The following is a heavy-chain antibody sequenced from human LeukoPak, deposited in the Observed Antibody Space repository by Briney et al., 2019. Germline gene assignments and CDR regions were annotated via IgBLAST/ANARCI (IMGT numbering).Heavy chain of an antibody. D-gene: IGHD1-1*01. Sequence: GRSLRLCCVATGFYLSGHWLRWVRQGPGKGLGWVSWVTSDGSDTRYAGSVKGRFTISQVNAQDVLSLEMRSLRVQDTTVFYSVRVGRQGSGTMFFDHWGESAGVSVSS. CDR1: GFYLSGHW. V-gene: IGHV3-74*01. CDR3: VRVGRQGSGTMFFDH. CDR2: VTSDGSDT. J-gene: IGHJ4*02.